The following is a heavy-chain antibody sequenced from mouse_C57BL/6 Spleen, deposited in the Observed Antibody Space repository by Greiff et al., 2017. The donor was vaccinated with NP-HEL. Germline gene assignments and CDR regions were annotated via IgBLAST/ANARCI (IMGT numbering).Heavy chain of an antibody. J-gene: IGHJ2*01. D-gene: IGHD1-1*01. CDR1: GYTFTSYG. Sequence: QVQLQQSGAELARPGASVKLSCKASGYTFTSYGISWVKQRTGQGLEWIGEIYPRSGNTYSNEKFKGKATLTADQSSSTAYMELRSLTSEDSAVYFCADYYYGECGYWGQGATLTGSS. CDR3: ADYYYGECGY. V-gene: IGHV1-81*01. CDR2: IYPRSGNT.